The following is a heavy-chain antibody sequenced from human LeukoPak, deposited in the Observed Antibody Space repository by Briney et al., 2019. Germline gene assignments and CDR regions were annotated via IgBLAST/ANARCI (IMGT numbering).Heavy chain of an antibody. CDR3: ARDERYDSSGYPFDY. CDR1: GYTFTGYF. Sequence: ASVKVSCKASGYTFTGYFIHWVRQAPGQGLEWMGWINPNNGGTNYAQKFQGRVTMTRDTSISTAYMELSRLRSDDTAVYYCARDERYDSSGYPFDYWGQGTLVTVSS. V-gene: IGHV1-2*02. CDR2: INPNNGGT. D-gene: IGHD3-22*01. J-gene: IGHJ4*02.